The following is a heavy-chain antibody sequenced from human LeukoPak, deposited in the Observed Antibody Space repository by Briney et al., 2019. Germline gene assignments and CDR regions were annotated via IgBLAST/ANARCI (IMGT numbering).Heavy chain of an antibody. J-gene: IGHJ4*02. D-gene: IGHD3-22*01. V-gene: IGHV3-21*01. CDR2: FGTRSTSI. CDR3: AREVSEGFDF. CDR1: GFTFSGYS. Sequence: PGGSLRLSCIASGFTFSGYSMNWIRQAPGKGLEWASSFGTRSTSIYHAGSVKGRFAISRGNAKNSLYLQMNSLRAEDTALYYCAREVSEGFDFWGQGTLVTVSS.